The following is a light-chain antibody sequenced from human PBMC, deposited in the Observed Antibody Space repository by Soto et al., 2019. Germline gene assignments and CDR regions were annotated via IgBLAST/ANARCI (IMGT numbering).Light chain of an antibody. Sequence: QSVLTQPPSASGSPGQSVAISCTGTSSDVGGYNYVSWYQQHPGKAPKLMIYEVNKRPSGVPDRFSGSKSGNTASLPVSGLQAEDEADYYCSSYAGSSNVFGTGPKVTVL. J-gene: IGLJ1*01. CDR3: SSYAGSSNV. V-gene: IGLV2-8*01. CDR1: SSDVGGYNY. CDR2: EVN.